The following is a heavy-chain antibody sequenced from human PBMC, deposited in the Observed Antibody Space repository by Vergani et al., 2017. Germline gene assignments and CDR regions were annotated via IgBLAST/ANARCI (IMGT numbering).Heavy chain of an antibody. Sequence: EVQLVQSGAEVKKPGESLKISCKGSGYSCTSYWIGWVRQMPGKGLDWIGYIYYSGSTNYNPSLKSRVTISVETSKNQFSLKLSSVTASDTAVYYCAVSSIAARPHYYYYYMDVWAKGPRSPSP. CDR3: AVSSIAARPHYYYYYMDV. J-gene: IGHJ6*03. CDR2: IYYSGST. CDR1: GYSCTSYW. D-gene: IGHD6-6*01. V-gene: IGHV5-51*01.